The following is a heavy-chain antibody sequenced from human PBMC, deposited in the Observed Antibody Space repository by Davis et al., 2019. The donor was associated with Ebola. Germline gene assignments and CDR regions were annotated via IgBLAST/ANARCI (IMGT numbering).Heavy chain of an antibody. Sequence: PGGSLRLSCAASGFTFSSYGMHWVRQAPGKGLEWVAVISYDGSNKYYADSVKGRFTISRDNSKNTLYLQMSSLRAEDTAVYYCVKDESYYDFWSGYYTEYYFDYWGQGTLVTVSS. J-gene: IGHJ4*02. V-gene: IGHV3-30*18. CDR2: ISYDGSNK. CDR1: GFTFSSYG. CDR3: VKDESYYDFWSGYYTEYYFDY. D-gene: IGHD3-3*01.